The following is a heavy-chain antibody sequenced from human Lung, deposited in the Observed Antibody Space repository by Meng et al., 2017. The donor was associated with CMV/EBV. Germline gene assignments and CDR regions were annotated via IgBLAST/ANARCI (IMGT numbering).Heavy chain of an antibody. Sequence: EVQLVESGGGLVQPGGSVRVACAVSGFTLRRYWMHWVRQAPGKGLEWVSRIDSDGRDITYADSVRGRFTISRDDAKNTLYLQMNSLRVEDTAVYYCARGVAESLGWEMGYWGQGTLVTVSA. CDR2: IDSDGRDI. J-gene: IGHJ4*02. CDR1: GFTLRRYW. D-gene: IGHD1-26*01. V-gene: IGHV3-74*03. CDR3: ARGVAESLGWEMGY.